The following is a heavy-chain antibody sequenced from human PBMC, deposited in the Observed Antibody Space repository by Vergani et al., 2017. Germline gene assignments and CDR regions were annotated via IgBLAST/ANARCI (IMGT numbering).Heavy chain of an antibody. Sequence: QVQLQESGPGLVKPSETLSLTCTVSGGSISSYYWSWIRQPPGKGLEWIGYIYYSGSTNYNPSLKRRVTITVDTSKNQFSLKLSSVTAADTAVYYCARDRRGAVAGTGWYFDLWGRGTLVTVSS. D-gene: IGHD6-19*01. CDR3: ARDRRGAVAGTGWYFDL. V-gene: IGHV4-59*01. CDR1: GGSISSYY. CDR2: IYYSGST. J-gene: IGHJ2*01.